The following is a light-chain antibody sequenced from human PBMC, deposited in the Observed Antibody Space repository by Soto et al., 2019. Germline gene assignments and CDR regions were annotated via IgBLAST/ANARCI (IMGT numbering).Light chain of an antibody. J-gene: IGLJ1*01. V-gene: IGLV2-18*02. CDR3: SSYTSSSTYV. CDR2: DVS. Sequence: QSVLTQPPSVSGSPGQSVTISCTGTSSDVGSYNVVSWYQQPPGTAPKLMIYDVSNRPSGVPDRFSGSKSGNTASLTISGLQAEDEGDYYCSSYTSSSTYVFGTGTKVTVL. CDR1: SSDVGSYNV.